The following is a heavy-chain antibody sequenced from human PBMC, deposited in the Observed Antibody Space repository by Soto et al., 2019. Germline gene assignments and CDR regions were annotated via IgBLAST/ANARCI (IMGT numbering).Heavy chain of an antibody. CDR2: MTPSGSSS. Sequence: QVQLVESGGDLVKPGGSLRLSCAASGFTFSDHYMSWSRQAPGKGLEWISYMTPSGSSSSYADSVKGRFTISRDNAKNSLYLQMNSLRGDDTASYYCATELSGNYLAFDLWGQGTMVTVSS. CDR3: ATELSGNYLAFDL. J-gene: IGHJ3*01. D-gene: IGHD1-26*01. CDR1: GFTFSDHY. V-gene: IGHV3-11*01.